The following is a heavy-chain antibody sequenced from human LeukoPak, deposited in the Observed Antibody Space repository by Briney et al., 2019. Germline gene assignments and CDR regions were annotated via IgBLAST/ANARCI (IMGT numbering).Heavy chain of an antibody. D-gene: IGHD2-21*02. CDR3: AKEAYCGGDCYGPIDY. CDR1: GFTFSNYG. J-gene: IGHJ4*02. V-gene: IGHV3-30*18. Sequence: PGRSLRLSCAASGFTFSNYGMHWVRQAPGKGLEWVAVIYSDGSNQNYVDSVKGRFTISRDNSKNTLYLQMNSLRAEDTAVYYCAKEAYCGGDCYGPIDYWGQGTLVTVSS. CDR2: IYSDGSNQ.